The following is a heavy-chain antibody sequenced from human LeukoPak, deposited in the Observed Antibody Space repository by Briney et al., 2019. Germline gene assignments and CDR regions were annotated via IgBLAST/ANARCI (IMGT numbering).Heavy chain of an antibody. D-gene: IGHD6-19*01. CDR3: ARAGGSVAGDDY. Sequence: ASVKVSCKASGYTFTSYDINRVRQATGQGLEWMGWMNPNSGNTGYAQKFQGRVTMTRNTSISTAYMELSSLRSEDTAVYYCARAGGSVAGDDYWGQGTLVTVSS. CDR1: GYTFTSYD. CDR2: MNPNSGNT. V-gene: IGHV1-8*01. J-gene: IGHJ4*02.